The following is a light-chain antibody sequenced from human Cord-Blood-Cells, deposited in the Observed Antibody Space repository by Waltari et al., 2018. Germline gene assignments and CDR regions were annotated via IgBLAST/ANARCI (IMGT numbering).Light chain of an antibody. CDR1: SSNIGSNT. CDR2: SNN. V-gene: IGLV1-44*01. J-gene: IGLJ1*01. CDR3: AAWDDSLNGYV. Sequence: QSVLTQPPSASGTPGQRVPISCSGSSSNIGSNTVNWYQQLPGTAPKRLIYSNNQRPSGVPARFSGSKSGTSASLAISVLQSEDEADYYCAAWDDSLNGYVFGTGTKVTVL.